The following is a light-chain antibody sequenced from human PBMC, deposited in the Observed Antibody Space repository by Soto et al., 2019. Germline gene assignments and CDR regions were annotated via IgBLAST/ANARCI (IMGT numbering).Light chain of an antibody. J-gene: IGLJ1*01. CDR3: CSYAGSSSV. CDR2: EVS. Sequence: QSALTQPASVSGSPGQSITISCTGTSSDVGSYNLVSWYQQHPGKAPKLMIYEVSKRPSGVSNRFSGSKSGNTASLTISGLQAEHEADYYCCSYAGSSSVFGTGTKLTVL. CDR1: SSDVGSYNL. V-gene: IGLV2-23*02.